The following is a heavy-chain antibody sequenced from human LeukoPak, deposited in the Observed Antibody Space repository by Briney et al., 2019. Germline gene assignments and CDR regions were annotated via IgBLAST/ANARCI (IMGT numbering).Heavy chain of an antibody. CDR3: AVPRIGNYYGMDV. V-gene: IGHV3-33*03. CDR2: TWYDGSNK. Sequence: PGGSLRLSCAASGFTVSSYGMHWVRQAPGKGLEWVAVTWYDGSNKYYADSVKGRFTISRDNAKNTLYLQMNSLRAEDTAVYYCAVPRIGNYYGMDVWGQGTTVTVSS. J-gene: IGHJ6*02. CDR1: GFTVSSYG. D-gene: IGHD3-10*01.